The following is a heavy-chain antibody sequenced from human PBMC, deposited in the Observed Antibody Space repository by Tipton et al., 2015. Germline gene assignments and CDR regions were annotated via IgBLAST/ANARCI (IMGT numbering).Heavy chain of an antibody. CDR2: IYYSGST. V-gene: IGHV4-59*08. J-gene: IGHJ5*02. D-gene: IGHD1-20*01. CDR1: GGSFSDYY. CDR3: VRHGPWITGSLGYFDP. Sequence: TLSLTCTVSGGSFSDYYWSWIRQSPGEGLEWIGYIYYSGSTNYNPPLRSRVAMSMDTSKNQFSLRLSSVTAADTAVYKCVRHGPWITGSLGYFDPWGQGTLVTVSS.